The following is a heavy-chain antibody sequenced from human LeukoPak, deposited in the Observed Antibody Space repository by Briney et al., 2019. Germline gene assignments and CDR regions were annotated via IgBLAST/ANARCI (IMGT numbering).Heavy chain of an antibody. CDR3: ARQGMDGETDQYYFDY. CDR1: GGSISSSSYY. Sequence: SETLPLTCTVSGGSISSSSYYWGWIRQPPGKGLEWIGSIYYSGSTYYNPSLKSRVTISVDTYKNQFSLKLSSVTAADTAVYYCARQGMDGETDQYYFDYWGQGTLVTVSS. CDR2: IYYSGST. V-gene: IGHV4-39*01. J-gene: IGHJ4*02. D-gene: IGHD2-2*03.